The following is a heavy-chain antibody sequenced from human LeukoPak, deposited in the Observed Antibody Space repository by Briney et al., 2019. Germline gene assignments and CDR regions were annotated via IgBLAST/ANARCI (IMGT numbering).Heavy chain of an antibody. J-gene: IGHJ4*02. CDR1: GFTFSGYG. D-gene: IGHD3-10*01. CDR3: AKDQGFGELPYYYFDY. V-gene: IGHV3-30*02. CDR2: IRYDGSNK. Sequence: GGSLRLSCAASGFTFSGYGMHWVRQAPGKGLEWVAFIRYDGSNKYYADSVKGRFTISRDNSKNTLYLQMNSLRAEDTAVYYCAKDQGFGELPYYYFDYWGQGTLVTVSS.